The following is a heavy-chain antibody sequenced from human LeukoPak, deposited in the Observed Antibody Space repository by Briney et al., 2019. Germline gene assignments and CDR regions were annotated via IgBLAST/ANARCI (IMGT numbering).Heavy chain of an antibody. V-gene: IGHV3-23*01. D-gene: IGHD5-24*01. CDR2: ISGSGYST. CDR3: AKDKSEMETITRAFDF. CDR1: GFTFSTYA. J-gene: IGHJ3*01. Sequence: GGSLRLSCAVSGFTFSTYAMSWVRQAPGKGLEWVSAISGSGYSTYYTDSVKGRFTISRDNSKNTLFLQMNSLRAEDTAVYYCAKDKSEMETITRAFDFWGQGTMVTVSS.